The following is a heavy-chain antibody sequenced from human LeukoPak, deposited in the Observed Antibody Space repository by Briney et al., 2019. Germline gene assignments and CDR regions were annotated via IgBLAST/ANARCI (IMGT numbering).Heavy chain of an antibody. D-gene: IGHD6-13*01. CDR3: AAPGIAAAGGWEYSFDS. V-gene: IGHV4-34*01. J-gene: IGHJ4*02. CDR2: MNHSGST. Sequence: SETLSLTCAVYGGSFSGYYWSWIRQPPGKGLEWIGEMNHSGSTNYNPSLKSRVTISVDTSKNPFSLKLSSVTAADTAVYYCAAPGIAAAGGWEYSFDSWGQGTLVTVSS. CDR1: GGSFSGYY.